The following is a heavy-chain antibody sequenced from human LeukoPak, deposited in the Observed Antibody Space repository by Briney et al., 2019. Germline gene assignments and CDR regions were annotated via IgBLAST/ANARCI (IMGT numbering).Heavy chain of an antibody. D-gene: IGHD5-12*01. V-gene: IGHV4-31*03. CDR2: IYYSGST. CDR1: GGSISSGGYY. J-gene: IGHJ5*02. Sequence: SETLSLTCTVSGGSISSGGYYWSWIRQHPGKGLEWIGYIYYSGSTYYNPSLKSRVTISVDTSKNQFSLKLSSVTAADTAVYYCAGGRRRPSGYWFDPWGQGTLVTVSS. CDR3: AGGRRRPSGYWFDP.